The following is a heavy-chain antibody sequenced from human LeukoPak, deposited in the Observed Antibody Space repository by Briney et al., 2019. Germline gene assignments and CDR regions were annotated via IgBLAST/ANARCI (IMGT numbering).Heavy chain of an antibody. J-gene: IGHJ5*02. CDR3: AKGDDSGDYHYKRGDACWLDP. CDR1: GYSFSNSW. V-gene: IGHV5-51*01. CDR2: IYPGDSDT. D-gene: IGHD3-22*01. Sequence: VESLMIFCQGSGYSFSNSWIGWVRQKPGEGLEWMGIIYPGDSDTRYTPSFEGQVTISVDKSISTAYLQWASLRASDTAMYYCAKGDDSGDYHYKRGDACWLDPGSRGSLVTVSS.